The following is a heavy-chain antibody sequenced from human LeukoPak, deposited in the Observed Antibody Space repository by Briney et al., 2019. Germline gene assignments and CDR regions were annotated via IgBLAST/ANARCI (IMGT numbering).Heavy chain of an antibody. CDR3: ASEWGKYSDFLRYHYIYV. D-gene: IGHD4-11*01. Sequence: GGSLRLSCAASGFSFSDYYMSWMRQAPGKGLEWVSYISTTGRTIYYADSVKGRFTISRDNAKSSLYLQMNSLRAEDTAHYYGASEWGKYSDFLRYHYIYVWGTGTTVTVSS. V-gene: IGHV3-11*04. CDR1: GFSFSDYY. J-gene: IGHJ6*03. CDR2: ISTTGRTI.